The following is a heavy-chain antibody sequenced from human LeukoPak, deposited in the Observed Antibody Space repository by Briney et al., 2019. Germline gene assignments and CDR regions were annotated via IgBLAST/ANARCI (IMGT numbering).Heavy chain of an antibody. V-gene: IGHV4-59*08. Sequence: SETLSLTCTVSGGSISSYCWSWIRQPPGKGLEWIGYNYYSGSTNYNPSLKSRVTISIDTSKNQFSLKLSSVTAADTAVYYCARHGGSYSFDYWGQGTLVTVSS. CDR1: GGSISSYC. J-gene: IGHJ4*02. D-gene: IGHD1-26*01. CDR3: ARHGGSYSFDY. CDR2: NYYSGST.